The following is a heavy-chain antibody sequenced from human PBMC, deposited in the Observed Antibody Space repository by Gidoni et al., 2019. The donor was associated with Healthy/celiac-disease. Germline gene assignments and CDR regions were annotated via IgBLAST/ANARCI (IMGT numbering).Heavy chain of an antibody. CDR3: ARRADTEEDYYYMDV. CDR1: GGSISSSSYY. Sequence: QLQLQESGPGLVKPSETLSLTCTAAGGSISSSSYYWGWTRQPPGKGLEWIGSIYYSRSTYYNPSLKNRVTISVDTSKNQFSLKLSSVTAADTAVYYCARRADTEEDYYYMDVWGKGTTVTVSS. D-gene: IGHD6-25*01. V-gene: IGHV4-39*01. J-gene: IGHJ6*03. CDR2: IYYSRST.